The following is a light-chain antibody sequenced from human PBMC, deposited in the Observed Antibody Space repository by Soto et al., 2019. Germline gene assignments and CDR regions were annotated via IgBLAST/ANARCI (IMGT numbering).Light chain of an antibody. Sequence: QSALTQPASVSGSPGQSIAISCTGVRTDVDGYDYVSWYQQHPGQAPQLIIYDVSNRPSGVSHRFSGSKSGDTASLTISGLQAEDEADYYGTSYTSSTPFYVFGTGTKVTVL. V-gene: IGLV2-14*03. CDR2: DVS. CDR1: RTDVDGYDY. CDR3: TSYTSSTPFYV. J-gene: IGLJ1*01.